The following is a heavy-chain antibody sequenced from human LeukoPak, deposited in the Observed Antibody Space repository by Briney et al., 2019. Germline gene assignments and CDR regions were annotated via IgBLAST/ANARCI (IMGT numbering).Heavy chain of an antibody. V-gene: IGHV3-7*05. CDR3: ARGRGAGGSCGGGYSYYGMDV. J-gene: IGHJ6*02. CDR1: GFTFSSYW. D-gene: IGHD3-10*01. CDR2: IKQDGSEK. Sequence: GGSLRLSCATSGFTFSSYWMSWVRQAPGKGLEWVSNIKQDGSEKYYVDSVKGRFTTSRENAKNTLYLQMNSLRAEDTPVYYCARGRGAGGSCGGGYSYYGMDVWGQGTTVTVSS.